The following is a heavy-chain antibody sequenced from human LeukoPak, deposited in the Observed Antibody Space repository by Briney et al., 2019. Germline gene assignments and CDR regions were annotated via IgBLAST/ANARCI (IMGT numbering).Heavy chain of an antibody. V-gene: IGHV3-23*01. CDR2: ISGSGGST. D-gene: IGHD5-24*01. CDR3: ARDMRRSVRDGYNYDAFDI. CDR1: GFTFSNYA. Sequence: GGSLRPSCAASGFTFSNYAMSWVRQAPGKGLEWVSAISGSGGSTYYADSVKGRFTISRDNAKNSLYLQMNSLRDEDTAVYYCARDMRRSVRDGYNYDAFDIWGQGTMATVSS. J-gene: IGHJ3*02.